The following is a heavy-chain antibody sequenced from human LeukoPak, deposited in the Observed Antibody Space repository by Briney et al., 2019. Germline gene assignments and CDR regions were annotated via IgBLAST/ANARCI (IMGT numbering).Heavy chain of an antibody. V-gene: IGHV3-9*03. CDR3: AKDLYSKEVMVFDY. CDR1: GFTFDDYA. Sequence: GRSLRLSCAASGFTFDDYAMHWVRHAPGKGLEWVSGISWNSGSIGYADSVKGRFTISRDNAKNSLYLQMNSLRAEDMALYYCAKDLYSKEVMVFDYWGQGTLVTVSS. J-gene: IGHJ4*02. CDR2: ISWNSGSI. D-gene: IGHD4-11*01.